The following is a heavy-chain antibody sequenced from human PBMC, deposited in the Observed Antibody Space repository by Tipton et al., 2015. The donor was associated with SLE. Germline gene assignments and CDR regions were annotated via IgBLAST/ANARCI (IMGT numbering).Heavy chain of an antibody. D-gene: IGHD4-17*01. CDR2: INTNTGSP. CDR1: GYTLTHYA. J-gene: IGHJ4*02. CDR3: ARTKSGDYGFDY. V-gene: IGHV7-4-1*02. Sequence: QLVQSGSELKKPGASVKVSCKASGYTLTHYAMNWVRQAPGQGLEWMGWINTNTGSPRYAQDFTGRFVLSLDASVNTAYLQINSLKAEDAAVYYCARTKSGDYGFDYWGQGTLVTVSS.